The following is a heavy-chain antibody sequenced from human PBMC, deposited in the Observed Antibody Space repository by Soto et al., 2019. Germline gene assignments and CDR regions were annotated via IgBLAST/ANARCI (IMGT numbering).Heavy chain of an antibody. D-gene: IGHD2-2*01. Sequence: GGSLRLSCAVSGFTFSSYSMNWVRQAPGKGLEWVSYISSSSSTIYYADSVKGRFTISRDNAKNSLYLQMNSLRAEDTAVYYCARQVPAAISDYWGQGTLVTVSS. J-gene: IGHJ4*02. CDR2: ISSSSSTI. CDR1: GFTFSSYS. V-gene: IGHV3-48*01. CDR3: ARQVPAAISDY.